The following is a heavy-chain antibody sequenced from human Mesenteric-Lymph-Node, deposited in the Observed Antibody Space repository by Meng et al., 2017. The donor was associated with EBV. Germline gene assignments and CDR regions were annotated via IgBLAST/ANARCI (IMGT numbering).Heavy chain of an antibody. CDR2: IYWDDDK. J-gene: IGHJ4*02. D-gene: IGHD3-9*01. Sequence: QVHLKESGPTVVKPPQTLTLTCTFSGVSLSTSRVGVGWIRQPPGQALEWLALIYWDDDKRYNPSLKSRFSITKDTSKNQVVLKMTNMDPVDTATYYCAHLHRYSPDWYPLSFDYWGQGVLVTVSS. CDR1: GVSLSTSRVG. V-gene: IGHV2-5*02. CDR3: AHLHRYSPDWYPLSFDY.